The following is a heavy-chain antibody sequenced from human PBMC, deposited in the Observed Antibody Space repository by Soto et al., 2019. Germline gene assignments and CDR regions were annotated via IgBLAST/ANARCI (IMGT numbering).Heavy chain of an antibody. CDR2: ISAYNGNT. CDR1: GYTFTSYG. D-gene: IGHD2-2*01. J-gene: IGHJ6*04. CDR3: ASHRGKIVVVPAAPLDV. V-gene: IGHV1-18*01. Sequence: ASVKVSCKASGYTFTSYGISWVRQAPGQGLEWMGWISAYNGNTNYAQKHQGRVTMTTDTSTSTAYMELRSLRSDDTAVYYCASHRGKIVVVPAAPLDVWGKGTTVTVSS.